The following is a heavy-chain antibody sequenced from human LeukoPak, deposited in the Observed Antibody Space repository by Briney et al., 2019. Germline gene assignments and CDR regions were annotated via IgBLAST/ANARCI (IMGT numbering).Heavy chain of an antibody. J-gene: IGHJ4*02. CDR2: IKQDGSEK. Sequence: GGSLRLSCAASGFTFSSYWMSWVRQAPGKGLEWVANIKQDGSEKYYVDSVKGRFTISRDNAKNSLYLQMNSLRAEDTAVYYCARALHVANYGDYENFDYWGQGTLVTVSS. CDR1: GFTFSSYW. CDR3: ARALHVANYGDYENFDY. V-gene: IGHV3-7*01. D-gene: IGHD4-17*01.